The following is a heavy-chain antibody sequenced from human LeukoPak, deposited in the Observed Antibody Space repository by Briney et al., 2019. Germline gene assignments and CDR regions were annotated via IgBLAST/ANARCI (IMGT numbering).Heavy chain of an antibody. CDR1: GYTFAAYW. V-gene: IGHV5-51*01. J-gene: IGHJ4*02. D-gene: IGHD2-8*02. CDR2: IYGGDSDT. CDR3: ARLPCTGVCCSVAFDS. Sequence: GESLKISCKGSGYTFAAYWIAWVRQMPGKGLEWMGSIYGGDSDTKYSAPFQGQVLISVDKSINTAYLQWGSLTATDTAFYYCARLPCTGVCCSVAFDSWGQGTLVTVSS.